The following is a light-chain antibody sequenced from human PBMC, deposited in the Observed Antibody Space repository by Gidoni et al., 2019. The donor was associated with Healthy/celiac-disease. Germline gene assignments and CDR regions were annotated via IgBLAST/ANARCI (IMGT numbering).Light chain of an antibody. V-gene: IGLV2-14*01. Sequence: QSALTQPASVSGPPGQSITISCTGTSSDVGGYNYVSWYQQHPGKAPKLMIYDVSNRPSGVSNRFSGSKSGNTASLTISGLQAEDEADYYCSSYTSSSTLVFGGGTK. CDR3: SSYTSSSTLV. CDR2: DVS. CDR1: SSDVGGYNY. J-gene: IGLJ2*01.